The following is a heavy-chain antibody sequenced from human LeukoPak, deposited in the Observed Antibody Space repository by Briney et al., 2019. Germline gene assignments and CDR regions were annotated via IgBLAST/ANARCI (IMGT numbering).Heavy chain of an antibody. D-gene: IGHD6-25*01. CDR1: GFTFSDYN. CDR2: ISSSSTYI. CDR3: ARDVQRRFDP. J-gene: IGHJ5*02. Sequence: GGSLRLSCAASGFTFSDYNMNWVRQAPGKGLEWVSVISSSSTYIYYADSVKGRFTISRDNAKNSLYLQMNSLRAEDTAVYYCARDVQRRFDPWGQGTLVTVSS. V-gene: IGHV3-21*06.